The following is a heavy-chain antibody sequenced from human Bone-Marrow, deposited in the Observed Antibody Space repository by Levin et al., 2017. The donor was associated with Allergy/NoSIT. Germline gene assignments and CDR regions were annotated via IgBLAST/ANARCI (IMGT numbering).Heavy chain of an antibody. J-gene: IGHJ4*02. V-gene: IGHV4-34*01. CDR2: IIQSGST. CDR1: GGSFSGFH. D-gene: IGHD3-22*01. CDR3: ARGFPNLHYYYVAGAYYYPYDQ. Sequence: SQTLSLTCEVYGGSFSGFHWNWIRQPPGKGLEWIGDIIQSGSTNYKSSLKSRITISVDASKKQFSLTLRSVTAADTAVYFCARGFPNLHYYYVAGAYYYPYDQWGQGTLVTVSS.